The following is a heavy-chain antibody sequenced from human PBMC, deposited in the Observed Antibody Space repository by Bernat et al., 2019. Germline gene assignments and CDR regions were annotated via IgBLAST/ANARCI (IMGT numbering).Heavy chain of an antibody. CDR1: GYTFTGYY. CDR2: INPNSGGT. CDR3: ARPNAFYYYYGMDV. Sequence: QVQLVQSGAEVKKPGASVKVSCKASGYTFTGYYMHWVRQAPGQGLEWMGWINPNSGGTNYAQKLQGWVTMTRDTSISTAYMELSRLRSDDTAVYYCARPNAFYYYYGMDVWGQGTTVTVSS. V-gene: IGHV1-2*04. J-gene: IGHJ6*02.